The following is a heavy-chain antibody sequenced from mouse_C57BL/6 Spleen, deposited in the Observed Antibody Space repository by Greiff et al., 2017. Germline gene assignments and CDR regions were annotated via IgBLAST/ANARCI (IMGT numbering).Heavy chain of an antibody. CDR3: ARGDN. Sequence: VHVKQSGPELVKPGASVKISCKASGDSFTGYYMNWVKQSPKKSLEWIGEINPSTGGTTYKQKFKAKATLTIDKSSSTAYMQLKSLTSEDSAVYYCARGDNWGQGTTLTVSS. J-gene: IGHJ2*01. V-gene: IGHV1-42*01. CDR2: INPSTGGT. CDR1: GDSFTGYY.